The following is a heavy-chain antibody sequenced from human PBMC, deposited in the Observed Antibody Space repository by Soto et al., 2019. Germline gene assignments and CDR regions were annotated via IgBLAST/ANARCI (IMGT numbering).Heavy chain of an antibody. V-gene: IGHV3-7*03. CDR2: IKQDGSEK. D-gene: IGHD1-26*01. J-gene: IGHJ6*02. CDR3: ARDRVGATYYGMDV. CDR1: GFTFSSYW. Sequence: GGSLRLSCEASGFTFSSYWMSWVRQAPGKGLEWVANIKQDGSEKYYVDSVKGRFTISRDNAKNSLYLQMNSLRAEDTAVYYCARDRVGATYYGMDVWGQGTTVTVSS.